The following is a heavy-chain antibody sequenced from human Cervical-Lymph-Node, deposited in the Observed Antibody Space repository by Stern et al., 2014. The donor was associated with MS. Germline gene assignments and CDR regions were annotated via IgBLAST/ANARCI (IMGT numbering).Heavy chain of an antibody. CDR3: ASAYSSSHYYFDY. CDR1: GFSFSRYA. Sequence: VQLVESGGGVVQPGRSLRLSCAASGFSFSRYAMHWVRQAPGKGLEWVAFIWYDGTNPYYADSVTGRFTISRDNFKNTIYLQMNSLRAEDTAVYYCASAYSSSHYYFDYWGQGTLVTVSS. J-gene: IGHJ4*02. CDR2: IWYDGTNP. V-gene: IGHV3-33*01. D-gene: IGHD6-13*01.